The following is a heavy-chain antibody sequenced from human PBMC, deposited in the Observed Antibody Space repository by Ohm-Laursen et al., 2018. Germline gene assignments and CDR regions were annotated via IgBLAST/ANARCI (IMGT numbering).Heavy chain of an antibody. D-gene: IGHD5-12*01. J-gene: IGHJ6*02. CDR1: GFSFNDYG. Sequence: SLRLSCAASGFSFNDYGMHWVRQAPGKGLEWVAVIWYDETNRYYADSVEGRFTISRDNAKNSLYLQMNSLRAEDTAVYYCARDVAHGGYGFGMDVWGQGTTVTVSS. V-gene: IGHV3-33*01. CDR3: ARDVAHGGYGFGMDV. CDR2: IWYDETNR.